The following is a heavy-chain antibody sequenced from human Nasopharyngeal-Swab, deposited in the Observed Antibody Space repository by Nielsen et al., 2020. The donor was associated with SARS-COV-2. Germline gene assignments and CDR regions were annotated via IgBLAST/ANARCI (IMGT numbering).Heavy chain of an antibody. Sequence: GESLKISCAASGFTFSSYTIHWVRQAPGKGLEWVAVISYDASDKYYADSVKGRFTISRDNSKNTVNLQMNSLRAEDTAVYYCARDRPHWGCDYWGQGTLVTVSS. J-gene: IGHJ4*02. CDR3: ARDRPHWGCDY. D-gene: IGHD3-16*01. V-gene: IGHV3-30*04. CDR1: GFTFSSYT. CDR2: ISYDASDK.